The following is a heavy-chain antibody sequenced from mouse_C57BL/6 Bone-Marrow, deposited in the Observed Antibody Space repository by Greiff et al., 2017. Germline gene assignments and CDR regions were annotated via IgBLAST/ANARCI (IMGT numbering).Heavy chain of an antibody. CDR2: IYPRSGNT. D-gene: IGHD2-2*01. CDR1: GYTFTSYG. CDR3: ARRVDYGYDGAWFAD. J-gene: IGHJ3*01. Sequence: QVQLQQSGAELARPGASVKLSCKASGYTFTSYGISWVKQRTGQGLEWIGEIYPRSGNTYYNEKFKGKATLTADKSSSTAYMELRSLTSEDSAVYFCARRVDYGYDGAWFADWGQGTLVTVSA. V-gene: IGHV1-81*01.